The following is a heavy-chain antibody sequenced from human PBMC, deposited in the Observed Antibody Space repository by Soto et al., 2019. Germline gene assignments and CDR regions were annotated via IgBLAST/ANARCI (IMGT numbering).Heavy chain of an antibody. CDR3: ARDSRYYYDSSPQQDFDY. Sequence: QVQLVQSGAEVKKPGSSVKVSCKASGGTFSSYAISWVRQAPGQGLEWMGGIIPIYGTANYAQKFQGRVTITADESTSTAYMELSSLRSEDTAVYYCARDSRYYYDSSPQQDFDYWGQGTLVTVSS. CDR1: GGTFSSYA. V-gene: IGHV1-69*01. J-gene: IGHJ4*02. D-gene: IGHD3-22*01. CDR2: IIPIYGTA.